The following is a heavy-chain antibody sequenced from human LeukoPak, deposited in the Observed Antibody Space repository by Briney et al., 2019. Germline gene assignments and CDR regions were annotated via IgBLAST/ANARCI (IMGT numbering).Heavy chain of an antibody. CDR2: MNPRTGDP. CDR3: TRDVIMGYQQGYFDP. V-gene: IGHV1-2*02. Sequence: GASVKVSCKASGYSFIDYYIHWVRQAPGQGLECMGWMNPRTGDPRYEEEFQDRVAMTSEPFITTAYLELSGLNSDDTAMYFCTRDVIMGYQQGYFDPWGQGTLVTVSS. CDR1: GYSFIDYY. D-gene: IGHD2-8*01. J-gene: IGHJ5*02.